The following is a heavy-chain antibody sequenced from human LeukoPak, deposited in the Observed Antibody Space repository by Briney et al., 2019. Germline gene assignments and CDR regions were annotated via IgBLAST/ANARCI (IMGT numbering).Heavy chain of an antibody. CDR3: AKGITMVRGVIGD. Sequence: GGSLRLSCAASGFTFSNYGMHWVRQAPGKGLEWVAVISYDGSNKYYADSVKGRFTISRDNSKNTLYLQMNSLRAEDTAVYYCAKGITMVRGVIGDWGQGTLVTVSS. J-gene: IGHJ4*02. CDR2: ISYDGSNK. D-gene: IGHD3-10*01. CDR1: GFTFSNYG. V-gene: IGHV3-30*18.